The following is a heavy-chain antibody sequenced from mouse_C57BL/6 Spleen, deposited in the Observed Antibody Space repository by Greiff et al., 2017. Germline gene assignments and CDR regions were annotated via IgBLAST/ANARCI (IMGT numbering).Heavy chain of an antibody. J-gene: IGHJ4*01. Sequence: VQLQQSGAELARPGASVKLSCKASGYTFTSYGISWVKQRTGQGLEWIGEIYPRSGNTYYNEQFKGKATLTADKSSSTAYMELRSLTSEDSAVYFCARRGYGNPCAMDYCGKGTSVTVSS. CDR3: ARRGYGNPCAMDY. CDR1: GYTFTSYG. D-gene: IGHD2-10*02. V-gene: IGHV1-81*01. CDR2: IYPRSGNT.